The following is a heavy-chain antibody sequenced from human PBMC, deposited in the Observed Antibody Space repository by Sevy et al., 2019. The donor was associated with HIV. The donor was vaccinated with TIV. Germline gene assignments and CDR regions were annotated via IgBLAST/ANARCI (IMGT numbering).Heavy chain of an antibody. V-gene: IGHV3-53*01. CDR3: ARGLILEESWYGMDV. CDR1: GFIVSSNY. J-gene: IGHJ6*02. Sequence: MQLGGSLRLSCAASGFIVSSNYMTWVRQAPGKGLEWVSVIYSDGNRHYADSLKGRFIISRDNSKNTVYLQMNRLRVEDTAVYYCARGLILEESWYGMDVWGQGTTVTVSS. CDR2: IYSDGNR. D-gene: IGHD3-16*01.